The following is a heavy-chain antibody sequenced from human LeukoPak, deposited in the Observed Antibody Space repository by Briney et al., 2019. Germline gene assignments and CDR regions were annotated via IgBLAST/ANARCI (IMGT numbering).Heavy chain of an antibody. J-gene: IGHJ4*02. CDR3: ARQLRDNPTFDY. CDR1: GSTFSSYS. CDR2: ISSSSSYI. Sequence: GGSLRLSCAASGSTFSSYSMNWVRQAPGKGLEWVSSISSSSSYIYYADSVKGRFTISRDNAKNSLYLQMNSLRAEDTAVYYCARQLRDNPTFDYWGQGTLVTVSS. V-gene: IGHV3-21*01. D-gene: IGHD1-14*01.